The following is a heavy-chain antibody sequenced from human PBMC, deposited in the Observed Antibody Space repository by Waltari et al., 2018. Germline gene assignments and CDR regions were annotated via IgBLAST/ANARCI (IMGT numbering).Heavy chain of an antibody. CDR2: FSYNGAT. CDR3: ATYIGASVGTAAFDV. CDR1: GGSINTTRHY. J-gene: IGHJ3*01. V-gene: IGHV4-39*01. D-gene: IGHD5-12*01. Sequence: QLQLHASGPGLVKPSETVSLTCSVSGGSINTTRHYWAWIRQPPGQGREWIGTFSYNGATYSSPSLKSRITMSRDTSKNQLSLRLGSVTAADTAVYYCATYIGASVGTAAFDVWGQGTMVTVSS.